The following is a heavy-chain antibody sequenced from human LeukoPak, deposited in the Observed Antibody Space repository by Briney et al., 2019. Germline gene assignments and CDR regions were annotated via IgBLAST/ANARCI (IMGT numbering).Heavy chain of an antibody. CDR1: GGTFSSYA. V-gene: IGHV1-2*02. J-gene: IGHJ4*02. D-gene: IGHD2-2*01. Sequence: GSSVKVSCKASGGTFSSYAISWVRQAPGQGLEWMGWINPNSGGTNYAQEFQGRVTMTRDTSISTAYMELSRLRSDDTAVYYCARVHCSSTSCYFFDYWGQGTLVTVPS. CDR2: INPNSGGT. CDR3: ARVHCSSTSCYFFDY.